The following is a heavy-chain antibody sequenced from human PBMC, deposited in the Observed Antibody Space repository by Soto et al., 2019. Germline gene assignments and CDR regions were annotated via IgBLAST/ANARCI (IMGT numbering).Heavy chain of an antibody. CDR1: GDSISSGNYY. J-gene: IGHJ6*02. V-gene: IGHV4-30-4*01. CDR3: ARVPPGSGTYFNYYYVMDV. CDR2: INYSGST. D-gene: IGHD3-10*01. Sequence: QVQLQESGPGLVKPSQTLSLSCTLSGDSISSGNYYWGGIRHSPGKGLEWIAYINYSGSTYWNQSLRGRITMSVDTWKNQFSLKLRSVTAADTAVYYCARVPPGSGTYFNYYYVMDVWCQGTTVTVSS.